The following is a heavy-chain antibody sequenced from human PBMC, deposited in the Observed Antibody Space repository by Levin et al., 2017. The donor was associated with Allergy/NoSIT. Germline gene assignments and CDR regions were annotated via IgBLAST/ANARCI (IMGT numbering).Heavy chain of an antibody. CDR1: GGSFSGYY. D-gene: IGHD3-10*01. V-gene: IGHV4-34*01. Sequence: PGGSLRLSCAVYGGSFSGYYWSWIRQPPGKGLEWIGEINHSGSTNYNPSLKSRVTISVDTSKNQFSLKLSSVTAADTAVYYCATYYGSGYYKVGRWFDPWGQGTLVTVSS. CDR2: INHSGST. J-gene: IGHJ5*02. CDR3: ATYYGSGYYKVGRWFDP.